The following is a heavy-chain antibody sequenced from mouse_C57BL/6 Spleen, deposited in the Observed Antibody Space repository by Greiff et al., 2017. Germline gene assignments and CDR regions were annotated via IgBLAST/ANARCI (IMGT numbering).Heavy chain of an antibody. Sequence: QVQLQQSGAELVKPGASVKVSCKASGYTFTSYWMHWVKQRPGQGLEWIGRIHPSDSDTNYNQKFKGKATLTVDKSSSTAYMQISRLTSEDSAVYYCAMGWFAYWGQRTLVPVSA. J-gene: IGHJ3*01. CDR3: AMGWFAY. CDR2: IHPSDSDT. CDR1: GYTFTSYW. V-gene: IGHV1-74*01.